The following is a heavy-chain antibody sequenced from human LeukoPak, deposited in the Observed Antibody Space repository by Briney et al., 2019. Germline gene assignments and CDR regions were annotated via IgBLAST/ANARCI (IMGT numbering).Heavy chain of an antibody. V-gene: IGHV1-18*01. CDR1: GYTFTSYG. J-gene: IGHJ5*02. Sequence: ASVKVSCKASGYTFTSYGISWVRQDPGERLEWMGWISAYNGNTNYAQKLQSRVTMTTDTSTSTAYMELRSLKSDDTAVYYCARDYSVGDSAWCFDPWGQGTLVTVSS. CDR3: ARDYSVGDSAWCFDP. D-gene: IGHD1-26*01. CDR2: ISAYNGNT.